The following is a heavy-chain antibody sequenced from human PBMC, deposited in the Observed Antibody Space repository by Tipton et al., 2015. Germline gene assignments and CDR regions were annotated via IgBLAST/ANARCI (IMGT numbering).Heavy chain of an antibody. CDR1: GFTFSDYY. CDR3: ARDRVPAGESYFQGMDV. V-gene: IGHV3-11*04. Sequence: SLRLSCAASGFTFSDYYMSWIRQAPGKGLEWVSYISFSGNTIYYADSVKGRFIISRDNFKNILYLQMDNLRAEDTALYYCARDRVPAGESYFQGMDVWGHGTTVTVSS. J-gene: IGHJ6*02. CDR2: ISFSGNTI. D-gene: IGHD2/OR15-2a*01.